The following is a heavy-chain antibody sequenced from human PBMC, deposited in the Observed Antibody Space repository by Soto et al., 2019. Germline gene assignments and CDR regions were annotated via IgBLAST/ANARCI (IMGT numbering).Heavy chain of an antibody. V-gene: IGHV4-39*02. CDR1: GASIRSSSYY. CDR3: ARATVAVASGFDY. D-gene: IGHD6-19*01. CDR2: IYYSEST. J-gene: IGHJ4*02. Sequence: QVQLQESGPGLVKPSETLSLTCTVSGASIRSSSYYWGWIRQPPGKGLEWIGSIYYSESTYYNPSLKSRATLFADTSKNYFSLSVAAVTAADTAVYYCARATVAVASGFDYWGQGARVTVPS.